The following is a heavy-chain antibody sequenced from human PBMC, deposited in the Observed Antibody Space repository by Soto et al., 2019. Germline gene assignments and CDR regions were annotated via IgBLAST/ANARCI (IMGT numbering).Heavy chain of an antibody. V-gene: IGHV4-31*03. Sequence: QVQLQESGPGLVKPSQTLSLTCTVSGGSISSGGYYWSWIRQHPGKGLEWIGYIYHSGTTYYNPTPHSRVTMSADTPKAQLSPKLTSGPATRPAVYSWASVRGNRLLRCFAPWGQGALFTASS. CDR2: IYHSGTT. J-gene: IGHJ5*02. D-gene: IGHD2-2*01. CDR1: GGSISSGGYY. CDR3: ASVRGNRLLRCFAP.